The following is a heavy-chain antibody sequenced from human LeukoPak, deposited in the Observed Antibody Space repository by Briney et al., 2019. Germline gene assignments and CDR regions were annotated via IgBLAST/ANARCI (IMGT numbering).Heavy chain of an antibody. Sequence: GGSLRLSCAASGFTFSSYSMSWVRQAPGKGLEWVSYISSSSSTIYYADSVKGRFTISRDNAKNSLYLQMNSLRAEDTAVYYCATPHSGSYSGYFDYWGQGTLVTVSS. V-gene: IGHV3-48*04. CDR3: ATPHSGSYSGYFDY. J-gene: IGHJ4*02. CDR2: ISSSSSTI. D-gene: IGHD1-26*01. CDR1: GFTFSSYS.